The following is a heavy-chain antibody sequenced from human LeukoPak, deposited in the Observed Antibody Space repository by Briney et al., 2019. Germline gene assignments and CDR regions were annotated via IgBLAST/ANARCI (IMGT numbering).Heavy chain of an antibody. CDR2: IYPADSDT. CDR1: GYSFTSYW. Sequence: PGESLKISCKSSGYSFTSYWIGWVRQRPGKGLEWMGIIYPADSDTRYSPSFQGQVIISADKSISTAFLQWGSLKASDTAMYYCATLPYDSSGYHDYYFDYWGQGTLVTVSS. V-gene: IGHV5-51*01. CDR3: ATLPYDSSGYHDYYFDY. J-gene: IGHJ4*02. D-gene: IGHD3-22*01.